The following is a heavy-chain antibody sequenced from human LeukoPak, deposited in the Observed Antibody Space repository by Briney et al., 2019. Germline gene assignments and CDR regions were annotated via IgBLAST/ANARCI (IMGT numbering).Heavy chain of an antibody. CDR3: AGGLGYSSSEVNWFDP. D-gene: IGHD6-6*01. CDR2: INHSGST. CDR1: GGSFSGYY. Sequence: PSETLSLTCAVYGGSFSGYYWSWIRQPPGKGLEWIGEINHSGSTNYNPSLKSRVTISVDTSKNQFSLKLSSVTAADTAVYYCAGGLGYSSSEVNWFDPWGQGTLVTVSS. V-gene: IGHV4-34*01. J-gene: IGHJ5*02.